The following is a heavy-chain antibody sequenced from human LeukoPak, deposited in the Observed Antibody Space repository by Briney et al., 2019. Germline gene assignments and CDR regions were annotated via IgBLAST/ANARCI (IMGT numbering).Heavy chain of an antibody. J-gene: IGHJ6*03. Sequence: PGGSLRLSCAASGFTFSSYGMHWVRQAPGKGLEWVAVISYDGSNKYYADSVKGRFTISRDNSKNTLYLQMNSLRAEDTAEYYCAKRGGTESFYYYYYMDVWGKGTTVTVSS. D-gene: IGHD2-15*01. V-gene: IGHV3-30*18. CDR3: AKRGGTESFYYYYYMDV. CDR1: GFTFSSYG. CDR2: ISYDGSNK.